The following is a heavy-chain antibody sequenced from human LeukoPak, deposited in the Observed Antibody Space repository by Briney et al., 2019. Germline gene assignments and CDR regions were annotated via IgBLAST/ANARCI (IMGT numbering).Heavy chain of an antibody. Sequence: SETLSLTCTVSLDSTTSNFWSWVRQPPGKGLEWIGEIHRSGSPNYNPSLQSRVTISIDRSRDQIVLELSSVTAADTAVYYCAREILGGFNPGAYWGQGTLVTVSS. CDR2: IHRSGSP. J-gene: IGHJ4*02. CDR3: AREILGGFNPGAY. CDR1: LDSTTSNF. V-gene: IGHV4-4*02. D-gene: IGHD1-14*01.